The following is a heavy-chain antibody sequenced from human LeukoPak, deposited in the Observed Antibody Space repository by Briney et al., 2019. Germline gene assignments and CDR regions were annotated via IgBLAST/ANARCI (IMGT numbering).Heavy chain of an antibody. CDR3: ARDRTIGSTNYFEY. V-gene: IGHV1-46*01. D-gene: IGHD5/OR15-5a*01. CDR2: INPSGGTT. CDR1: GYTFSNYY. Sequence: GASVKVSCKASGYTFSNYYIHWVRQAPGQGLEWMGIINPSGGTTSYAQKFQGRASMTWDTSTSTVYMELSSLRSEDTAVYYCARDRTIGSTNYFEYWGQGTLVTVSS. J-gene: IGHJ4*02.